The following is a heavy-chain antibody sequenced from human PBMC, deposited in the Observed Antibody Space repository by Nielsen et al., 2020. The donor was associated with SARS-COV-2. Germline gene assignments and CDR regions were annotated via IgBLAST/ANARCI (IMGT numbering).Heavy chain of an antibody. V-gene: IGHV3-21*01. CDR1: GFTFSSYS. Sequence: GESLKISCAASGFTFSSYSMNWVRQAPGKGLEWVSSISSSSSYIYYADSVKGRFTISRDNAKNSLYLQMNSLRAEDTAVYYCARLFTQWLAPYYFDYWGQGTLVTVSS. CDR2: ISSSSSYI. D-gene: IGHD6-19*01. CDR3: ARLFTQWLAPYYFDY. J-gene: IGHJ4*02.